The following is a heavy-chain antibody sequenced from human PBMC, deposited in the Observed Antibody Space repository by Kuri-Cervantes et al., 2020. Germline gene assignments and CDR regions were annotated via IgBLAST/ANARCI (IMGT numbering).Heavy chain of an antibody. Sequence: GGSLRLSCAASGFTFSSYSMNWVRQAPGKGLEWVSGINWNGGSTGYADSVKGRFTISRDNAKNSLYLQMNSLRAEDTALYYCARGTLYCTNGVCYPFDYWGQGTLVTVSS. J-gene: IGHJ4*02. CDR3: ARGTLYCTNGVCYPFDY. V-gene: IGHV3-20*04. D-gene: IGHD2-8*01. CDR1: GFTFSSYS. CDR2: INWNGGST.